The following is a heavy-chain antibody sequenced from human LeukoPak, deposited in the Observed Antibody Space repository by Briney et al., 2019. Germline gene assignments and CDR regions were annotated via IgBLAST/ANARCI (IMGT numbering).Heavy chain of an antibody. CDR3: ARPLYGSGAFGY. J-gene: IGHJ4*02. V-gene: IGHV4-34*01. D-gene: IGHD3-10*01. Sequence: SETLSLTCAVYGGSFSGYYWSWIRQPPGKGPEWIGEINHSGSTNYNPSLKSRVTISVDTSKNQFSLKLSSVTAADTAVYYCARPLYGSGAFGYWGQGTLVTVSS. CDR2: INHSGST. CDR1: GGSFSGYY.